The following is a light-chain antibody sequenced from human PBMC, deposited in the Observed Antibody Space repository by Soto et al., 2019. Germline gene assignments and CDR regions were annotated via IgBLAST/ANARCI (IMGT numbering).Light chain of an antibody. V-gene: IGKV1-5*01. CDR2: HAS. CDR3: QHYNSDPWT. CDR1: QTINNW. Sequence: DIQMTQSPSTLSASIGDRATITCRASQTINNWLAWYQQKPGKAPNLLIYHASNLETGVPPRFSGSAFGTEFTLTISSLQPDDFASYYCQHYNSDPWTFGQGTKVEIK. J-gene: IGKJ1*01.